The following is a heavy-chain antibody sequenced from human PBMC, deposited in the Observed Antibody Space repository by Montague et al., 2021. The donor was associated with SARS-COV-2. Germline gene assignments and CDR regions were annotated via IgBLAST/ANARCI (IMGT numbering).Heavy chain of an antibody. CDR2: ISRSSSYI. J-gene: IGHJ4*02. V-gene: IGHV3-21*01. CDR3: ARDKITIFGVVIIDY. Sequence: SLRLSCAASGFTFSSYSMNWVRQAPGKGLEWVSSISRSSSYIYYADSVKGRFTISRDNAKNSLYLQMNSLRAEDTAVYYCARDKITIFGVVIIDYWGQGTLVTVSS. CDR1: GFTFSSYS. D-gene: IGHD3-3*01.